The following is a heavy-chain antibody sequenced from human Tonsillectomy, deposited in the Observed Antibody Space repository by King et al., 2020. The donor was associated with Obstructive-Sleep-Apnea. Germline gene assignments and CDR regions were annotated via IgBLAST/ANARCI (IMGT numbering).Heavy chain of an antibody. CDR2: ISSSSSYI. Sequence: VQLVESGGGLVKPGGSLRLSCAASGFTFSSYSMNWVRQAPGKGLEWVSSISSSSSYIYYADPVKGRFTIPSENAKNSLYLQMNSLRAEEQAWYYCPRDHRQWSGYLGPATSYYYGMDVWGQGTTVTVSS. J-gene: IGHJ6*02. CDR3: PRDHRQWSGYLGPATSYYYGMDV. D-gene: IGHD3-3*01. V-gene: IGHV3-21*01. CDR1: GFTFSSYS.